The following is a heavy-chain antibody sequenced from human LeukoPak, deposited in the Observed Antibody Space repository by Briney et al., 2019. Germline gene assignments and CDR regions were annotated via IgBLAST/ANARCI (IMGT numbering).Heavy chain of an antibody. Sequence: ASVKVSCKASGYTFTSYDINWVRQATGQGLEWMGWMNPNSGNTGYAQKFQGRVTMTRNTSISTAYMELSSLRSEDTAVYYCARSSITMVRGAPNHDWFDPWGQGTLVTVSS. J-gene: IGHJ5*02. V-gene: IGHV1-8*01. CDR1: GYTFTSYD. CDR2: MNPNSGNT. D-gene: IGHD3-10*01. CDR3: ARSSITMVRGAPNHDWFDP.